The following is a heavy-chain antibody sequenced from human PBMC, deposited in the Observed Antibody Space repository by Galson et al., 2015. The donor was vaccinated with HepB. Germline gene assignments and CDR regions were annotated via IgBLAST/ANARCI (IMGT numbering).Heavy chain of an antibody. Sequence: SVKVSCKASGGTFSSYAISWVRQAPGQGLEWMGGIIPIFGTANYAQKFQGRVTITADESTSTAYMELSSLRSEDTAVYYCASARGSSTSCSKCYYYYGMDVWGQGTTVTVSS. V-gene: IGHV1-69*13. D-gene: IGHD2-2*01. J-gene: IGHJ6*02. CDR3: ASARGSSTSCSKCYYYYGMDV. CDR2: IIPIFGTA. CDR1: GGTFSSYA.